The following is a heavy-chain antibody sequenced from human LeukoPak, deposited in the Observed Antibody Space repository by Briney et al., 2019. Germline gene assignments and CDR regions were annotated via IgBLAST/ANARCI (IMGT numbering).Heavy chain of an antibody. V-gene: IGHV1-69*13. D-gene: IGHD1-1*01. CDR3: ARDVLPINWKVGFDYNYMDV. J-gene: IGHJ6*03. CDR2: IIPIFGTA. Sequence: GASVKVSCKASGGTFSSYAISWVRQAPGQGLEWMGGIIPIFGTANYAQKFQGRDTITADESTSTAYMELSSLRYEDTAVYFCARDVLPINWKVGFDYNYMDVWGKGTTVT. CDR1: GGTFSSYA.